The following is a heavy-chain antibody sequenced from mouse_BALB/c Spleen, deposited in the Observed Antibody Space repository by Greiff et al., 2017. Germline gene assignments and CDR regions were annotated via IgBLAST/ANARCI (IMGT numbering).Heavy chain of an antibody. CDR1: GFSLSTSGMG. Sequence: QVTLKVSGPGILQPSQTLSLTCSFSGFSLSTSGMGVSWLRQPSGKGLEWLAHIYWDDDKRYNPSLKSRLTISKDTSRNQVFLKITSVDTADTATYYCARSDYGSFDYWGQGTTLTVSA. J-gene: IGHJ2*01. CDR2: IYWDDDK. CDR3: ARSDYGSFDY. V-gene: IGHV8-12*01. D-gene: IGHD1-1*01.